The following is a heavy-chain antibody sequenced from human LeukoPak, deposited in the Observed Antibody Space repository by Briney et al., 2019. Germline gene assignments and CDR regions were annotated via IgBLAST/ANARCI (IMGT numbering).Heavy chain of an antibody. D-gene: IGHD3-16*01. CDR2: ISDSGDKT. CDR3: AKPHPSKVWGGQFDY. J-gene: IGHJ4*02. V-gene: IGHV3-23*01. Sequence: GGSLRLSCAASGFTFSIYTMNWVRQAPGKGLEWVSGISDSGDKTYYSDSVKGRFTISRDNSKNTLYLQLGSLRVEDTAVYYCAKPHPSKVWGGQFDYWGQGTLVTVSS. CDR1: GFTFSIYT.